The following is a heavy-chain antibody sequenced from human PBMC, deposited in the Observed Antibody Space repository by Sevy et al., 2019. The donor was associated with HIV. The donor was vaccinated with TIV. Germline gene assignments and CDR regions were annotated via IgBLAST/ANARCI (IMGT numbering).Heavy chain of an antibody. CDR3: TRALATVVTPEYYFDY. D-gene: IGHD4-17*01. Sequence: GGCLRLSCTASGFTFGDYAMSWFRQAPGKGLEWVAFIRRNSYEPYGGTTEYAASVKGRFTISIDDSKSIAYLQMNSLKTEDTAFYYCTRALATVVTPEYYFDYWGQGTLVTVSS. J-gene: IGHJ4*02. CDR2: IRRNSYEPYGGTT. V-gene: IGHV3-49*03. CDR1: GFTFGDYA.